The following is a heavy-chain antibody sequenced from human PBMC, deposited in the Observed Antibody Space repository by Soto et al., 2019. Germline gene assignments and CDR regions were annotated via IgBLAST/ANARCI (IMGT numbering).Heavy chain of an antibody. J-gene: IGHJ5*02. CDR2: IFYSGST. CDR1: GGSISTSRSY. D-gene: IGHD2-21*01. Sequence: QLQLLELGPGLVKASETLSLTCSVSGGSISTSRSYWAWIRQPPGKGLEWLANIFYSGSTFYNPSPASRVSVSVDTSKNEFSLKLRSVTAADTAVYYCARQPTTGDTDLWFDPWGQGTLVTVSS. CDR3: ARQPTTGDTDLWFDP. V-gene: IGHV4-39*01.